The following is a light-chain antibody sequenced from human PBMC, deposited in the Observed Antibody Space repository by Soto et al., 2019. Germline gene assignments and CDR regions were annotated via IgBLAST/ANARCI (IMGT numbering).Light chain of an antibody. CDR1: QSVSSN. CDR2: GAS. V-gene: IGKV3-15*01. J-gene: IGKJ1*01. CDR3: QQYGSSPR. Sequence: EIVMTQSPATLSVSPGERATLSCRASQSVSSNLAWYQQKPGQAPRLLIYGASTRATGIPARFSGSGSGTDFTLTISRLEPEDFAVYYCQQYGSSPRFGQGTKVDIK.